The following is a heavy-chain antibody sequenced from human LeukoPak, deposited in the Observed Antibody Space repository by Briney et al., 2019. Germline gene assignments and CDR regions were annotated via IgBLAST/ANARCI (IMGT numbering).Heavy chain of an antibody. Sequence: GASVKVSCKASGYIFTGYYMNWVRQAPGQGLEWMGWINPNSGGTNYAQKFQGWVTMTRDTSLSTAYMEMSRLRSDDTAVYYCARARGDYDYVWGSYRPGAFDIWGQGTTVTVSS. CDR2: INPNSGGT. V-gene: IGHV1-2*04. CDR1: GYIFTGYY. CDR3: ARARGDYDYVWGSYRPGAFDI. J-gene: IGHJ3*02. D-gene: IGHD3-16*02.